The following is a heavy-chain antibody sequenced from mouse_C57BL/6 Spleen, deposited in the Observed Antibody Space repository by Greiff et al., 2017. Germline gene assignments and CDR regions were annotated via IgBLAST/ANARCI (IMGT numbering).Heavy chain of an antibody. V-gene: IGHV1-39*01. CDR3: ARGGSSGPWFAY. Sequence: VQLQQSGPELVKPGASVKISCKASGYSFTDYNMNWVKQSNGKSLEWIGVINPNYGTTSFNQKFKGKATLTVDKSSSTAYMQLNSLTSEDSAVYSCARGGSSGPWFAYWGQGTLVTVSA. J-gene: IGHJ3*01. CDR2: INPNYGTT. D-gene: IGHD3-2*02. CDR1: GYSFTDYN.